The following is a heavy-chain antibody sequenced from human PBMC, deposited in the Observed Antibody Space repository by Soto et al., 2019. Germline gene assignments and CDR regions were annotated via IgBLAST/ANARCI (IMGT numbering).Heavy chain of an antibody. D-gene: IGHD3-22*01. Sequence: SVKVSCKASGFNFRTTAVQWVRQARGQRLEWIGWIVVGSGNTNYAQNFQERVTITRDMSTSTAYLDVSRLRSEDTAVYYCAADPYYYDSSDYYSFDQWGQGTLVTVSS. V-gene: IGHV1-58*01. CDR1: GFNFRTTA. CDR2: IVVGSGNT. J-gene: IGHJ4*02. CDR3: AADPYYYDSSDYYSFDQ.